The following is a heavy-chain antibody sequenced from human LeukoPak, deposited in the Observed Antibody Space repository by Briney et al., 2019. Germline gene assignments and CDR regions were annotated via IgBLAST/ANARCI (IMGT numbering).Heavy chain of an antibody. D-gene: IGHD3-3*01. CDR2: ISYDGSNK. CDR3: ARGSYYGASYYYGMDV. CDR1: GFTFSSYA. J-gene: IGHJ6*02. V-gene: IGHV3-30-3*01. Sequence: GRSLRLSCAASGFTFSSYAMHWVRQAPGKGLEWVAVISYDGSNKYYADSVKGRFTISRDNSKNTLYLQMNSLRAEDTAVYYCARGSYYGASYYYGMDVWGRGTTVTVSS.